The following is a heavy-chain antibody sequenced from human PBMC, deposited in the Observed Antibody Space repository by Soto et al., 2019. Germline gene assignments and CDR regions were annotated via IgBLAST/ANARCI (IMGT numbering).Heavy chain of an antibody. J-gene: IGHJ4*02. D-gene: IGHD3-16*01. V-gene: IGHV3-49*03. CDR1: GFTFGDYG. Sequence: EVPLVESGGGLEQPWRSLRLACTASGFTFGDYGVSWIRQAPGKGLEWVGFIRTNVFCATPNYAASVKDRFIISREDSKGIAYLQMDSLRSEGRGVYYCVTGGTWDVSDSWGQGTLVTVSS. CDR3: VTGGTWDVSDS. CDR2: IRTNVFCATP.